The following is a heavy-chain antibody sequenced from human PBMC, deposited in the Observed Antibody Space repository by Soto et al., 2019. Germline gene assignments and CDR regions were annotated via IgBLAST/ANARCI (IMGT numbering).Heavy chain of an antibody. D-gene: IGHD6-19*01. CDR2: IFYSGST. J-gene: IGHJ4*02. CDR1: GGSISGHY. Sequence: SETLSLTCTASGGSISGHYLTWIRQSPGKGLEWIGYIFYSGSTNYNPSLKSRVTISVDTSKNQFSLKMSSVTAADTAVYCCARVGSSGWSPDYWGRGTLVTVSS. V-gene: IGHV4-59*11. CDR3: ARVGSSGWSPDY.